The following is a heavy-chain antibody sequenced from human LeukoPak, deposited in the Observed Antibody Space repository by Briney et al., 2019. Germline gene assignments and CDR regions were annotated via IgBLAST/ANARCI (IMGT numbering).Heavy chain of an antibody. CDR1: GYTFTSYG. Sequence: SVKVSCKASGYTFTSYGISWVRQAPGQGLEWMGWISAYNGNTNYAQKLQGRVTMTTDTSTSTAYMELRSLRSDDTAVYYCARDQPYYDFWSGYGVDWFDPWGQGTLVTVSS. D-gene: IGHD3-3*01. CDR2: ISAYNGNT. CDR3: ARDQPYYDFWSGYGVDWFDP. V-gene: IGHV1-18*01. J-gene: IGHJ5*02.